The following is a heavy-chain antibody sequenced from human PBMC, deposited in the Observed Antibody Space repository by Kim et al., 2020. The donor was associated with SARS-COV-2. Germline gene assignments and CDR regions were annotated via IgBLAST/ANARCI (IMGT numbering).Heavy chain of an antibody. Sequence: PGSVKGRFTISRENAKNSLYLQMNSLRAGDTAVYYCARGPYSSSWSLPDYWGQGTLVTVSS. D-gene: IGHD6-13*01. J-gene: IGHJ4*02. CDR3: ARGPYSSSWSLPDY. V-gene: IGHV3-13*01.